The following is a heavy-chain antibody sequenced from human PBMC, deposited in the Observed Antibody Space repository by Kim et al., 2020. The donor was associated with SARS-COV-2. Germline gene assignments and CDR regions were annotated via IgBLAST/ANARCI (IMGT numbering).Heavy chain of an antibody. J-gene: IGHJ4*02. Sequence: GGSLRLSCAASGFTFSSDGMHWVRQAPGKGLEWVAVICNDGSTKNYADSVKGRFTISRDNAKNTLYLQMNSLRAEDTAVYYCARGQRSDYFDYLGQGT. V-gene: IGHV3-33*01. CDR2: ICNDGSTK. D-gene: IGHD1-26*01. CDR1: GFTFSSDG. CDR3: ARGQRSDYFDY.